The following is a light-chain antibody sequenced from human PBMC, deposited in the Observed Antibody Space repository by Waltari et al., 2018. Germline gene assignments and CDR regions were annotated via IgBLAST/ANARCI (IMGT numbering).Light chain of an antibody. CDR3: QQCKNSRT. CDR1: QAISTW. CDR2: QAS. V-gene: IGKV1-5*03. J-gene: IGKJ1*01. Sequence: IQMPQSPSTLSASVGDRVIITCRASQAISTWLSWFQQKPGKAPKLLIYQASTLQSGVPSRFGGSKSGTEFTLTISSLQPDDFATYYCQQCKNSRTFGHGTRVEVK.